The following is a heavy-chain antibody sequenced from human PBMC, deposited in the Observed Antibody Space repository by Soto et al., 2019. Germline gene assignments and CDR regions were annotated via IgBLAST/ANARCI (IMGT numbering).Heavy chain of an antibody. V-gene: IGHV1-69*04. J-gene: IGHJ5*02. CDR2: IIPLLGIA. CDR1: GGTFSSYT. CDR3: ARDQPLYPPALYFRSTSCHGDVWIHP. D-gene: IGHD2-2*01. Sequence: SVKVSCKASGGTFSSYTISWVRQAPGQGLEWMGRIIPLLGIATYAQKFQGRVTITADNPTSTAYMELSSLRSEDTAVYYCARDQPLYPPALYFRSTSCHGDVWIHPWGQGTLVTVSS.